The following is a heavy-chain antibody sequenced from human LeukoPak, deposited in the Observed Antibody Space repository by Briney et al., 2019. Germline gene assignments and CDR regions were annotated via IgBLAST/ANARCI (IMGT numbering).Heavy chain of an antibody. J-gene: IGHJ4*02. V-gene: IGHV4-4*07. D-gene: IGHD6-19*01. Sequence: PSETLSLTCTVSGVSISSYYWSWIRQPAGKGLEWIGRIYTSGSTNYNPSLKSRVTMSVDTPKNQFSLKLSSVTAADTAVYYCAREKQSSGWYVPNYFDYWGQGTPVTVSS. CDR2: IYTSGST. CDR1: GVSISSYY. CDR3: AREKQSSGWYVPNYFDY.